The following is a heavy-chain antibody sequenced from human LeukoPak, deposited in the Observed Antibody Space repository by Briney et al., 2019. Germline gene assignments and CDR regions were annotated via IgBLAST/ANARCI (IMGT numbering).Heavy chain of an antibody. CDR3: ARDGRYYDFWSGYSSYYYYYGMDV. CDR2: IYYSGST. CDR1: GGSISSSSYY. J-gene: IGHJ6*02. Sequence: PSETLSLTCTVSGGSISSSSYYWGWIRQPPGKGLEWIGSIYYSGSTYYNPSLKSRVTISVDTSKNQFSLKLSSVTAADTAVYYCARDGRYYDFWSGYSSYYYYYGMDVWGQGTTVTVSS. V-gene: IGHV4-39*02. D-gene: IGHD3-3*01.